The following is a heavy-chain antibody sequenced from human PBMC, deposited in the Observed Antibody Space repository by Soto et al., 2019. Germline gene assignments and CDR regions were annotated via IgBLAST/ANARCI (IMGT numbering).Heavy chain of an antibody. CDR3: ARTYDGSGPNSGGYSFDI. CDR1: GGSISSGGYY. Sequence: PSETLSLTCTVSGGSISSGGYYWSWIRQHPGKGLEWIGYIYYSGSTYYNPSLKSRVTISLDTSKNQFSLKLSSVTAADTAVYYCARTYDGSGPNSGGYSFDIWGQGTMVTVSS. V-gene: IGHV4-31*03. CDR2: IYYSGST. D-gene: IGHD3-22*01. J-gene: IGHJ3*02.